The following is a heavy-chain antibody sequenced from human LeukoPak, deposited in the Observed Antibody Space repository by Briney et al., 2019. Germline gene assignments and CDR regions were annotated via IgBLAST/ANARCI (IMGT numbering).Heavy chain of an antibody. V-gene: IGHV1-69*06. J-gene: IGHJ4*02. CDR3: ARAGYNGGDYFDY. CDR1: GGTFSSYA. D-gene: IGHD5-24*01. Sequence: SVKVSCKASGGTFSSYAISWVRQAPGQGLEWMGGIIPIFGTANYAQKFQGRVTITADKSTSTAYMELSSLRSEDTAVYYCARAGYNGGDYFDYWGQGTLVTVSS. CDR2: IIPIFGTA.